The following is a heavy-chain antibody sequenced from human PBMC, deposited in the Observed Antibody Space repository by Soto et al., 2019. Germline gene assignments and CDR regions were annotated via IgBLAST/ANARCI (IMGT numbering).Heavy chain of an antibody. D-gene: IGHD2-2*01. CDR3: ARKSRHAYYFYY. Sequence: PSETLSLTCAVSGYSISSSNWWGWIRQPPGKGLEWIGYIYYSGSTYYNPSLKSRVTISLDKSSNQFSLSLTSVTAADPAVYYCARKSRHAYYFYYWGQGALVTVSS. CDR1: GYSISSSNW. J-gene: IGHJ4*02. V-gene: IGHV4-28*01. CDR2: IYYSGST.